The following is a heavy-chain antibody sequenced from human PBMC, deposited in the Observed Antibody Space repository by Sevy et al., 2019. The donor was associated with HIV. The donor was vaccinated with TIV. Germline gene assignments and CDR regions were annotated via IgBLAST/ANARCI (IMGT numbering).Heavy chain of an antibody. CDR2: IYPGDSDT. CDR3: ARTDCSGGSCYLYGI. Sequence: GESLKISCKGSGYSFTSYWIGWVRQMPGKGLEWMGIIYPGDSDTRYSPSFQGQVTISADKSISTAYLQWSSLKASETAMYYCARTDCSGGSCYLYGIWGQGTMVTVSS. CDR1: GYSFTSYW. D-gene: IGHD2-15*01. J-gene: IGHJ3*02. V-gene: IGHV5-51*01.